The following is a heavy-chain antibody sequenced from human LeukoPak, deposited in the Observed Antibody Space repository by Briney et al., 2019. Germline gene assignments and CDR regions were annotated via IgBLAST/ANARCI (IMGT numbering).Heavy chain of an antibody. Sequence: SQTLSLTCTVSRGSISSGDYYWSWIRQPPGKGLEWIGYIYYSGSTYYNPSLKSRVIISVDTSKNQFSLKLSSVTAADTAVYYCARGANKYSDMGVDGLDWFDPWGQGTLVTVSS. CDR3: ARGANKYSDMGVDGLDWFDP. D-gene: IGHD1-26*01. CDR1: RGSISSGDYY. CDR2: IYYSGST. V-gene: IGHV4-30-4*08. J-gene: IGHJ5*02.